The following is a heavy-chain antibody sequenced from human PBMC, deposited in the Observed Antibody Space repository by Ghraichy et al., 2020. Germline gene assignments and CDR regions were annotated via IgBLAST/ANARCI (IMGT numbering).Heavy chain of an antibody. J-gene: IGHJ5*02. Sequence: EWIGNIYYSGSTYYNPSLKSRLTISLDASKNQFSLKLSSVTAADTAVYYCARVTSGFDDWGQGTLVTVSS. CDR3: ARVTSGFDD. D-gene: IGHD1-14*01. CDR2: IYYSGST. V-gene: IGHV4-30-4*01.